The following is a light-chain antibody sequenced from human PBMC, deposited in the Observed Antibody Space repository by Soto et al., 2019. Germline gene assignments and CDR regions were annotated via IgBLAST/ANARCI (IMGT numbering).Light chain of an antibody. J-gene: IGKJ3*01. Sequence: ELVLTQSPGTLSLSPGESATLYCRASQTLSTNSLAWYQQRLGQTPRLLIYAASTRDTDIPDRFNGIGSGTHFASTISRLETEYFALYDSQQYDASPITFGPGTKVDVK. V-gene: IGKV3-20*01. CDR2: AAS. CDR1: QTLSTNS. CDR3: QQYDASPIT.